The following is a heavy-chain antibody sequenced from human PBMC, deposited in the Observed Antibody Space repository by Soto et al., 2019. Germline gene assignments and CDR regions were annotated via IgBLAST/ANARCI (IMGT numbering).Heavy chain of an antibody. CDR3: ARLGGYYQALDS. J-gene: IGHJ4*02. V-gene: IGHV4-59*08. CDR1: GGSITPYY. CDR2: IYFAGTT. Sequence: SETLSLTCTVSGGSITPYYWSWIRQAPGKGLEWIGYIYFAGTTTYNPSLKSRVTMSVDTSENQFSLKLTSVTAADTAVYYCARLGGYYQALDSWGQGTLVTVSS. D-gene: IGHD3-22*01.